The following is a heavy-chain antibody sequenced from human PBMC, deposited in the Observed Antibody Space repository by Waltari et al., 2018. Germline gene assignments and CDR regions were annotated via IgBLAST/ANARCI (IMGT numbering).Heavy chain of an antibody. Sequence: QVQLVQSGSELKKPGASVKVSCTASGYIFTTYGINWVRQAPGQGLEWMGWINTHTGNPTYVQCFTGRFVFSLDTSVSTAYLQISSLKAEDSVIYYCARGGGTFSKPQYFDSWGQGTRVTVSS. CDR3: ARGGGTFSKPQYFDS. V-gene: IGHV7-4-1*02. CDR1: GYIFTTYG. J-gene: IGHJ4*02. D-gene: IGHD1-26*01. CDR2: INTHTGNP.